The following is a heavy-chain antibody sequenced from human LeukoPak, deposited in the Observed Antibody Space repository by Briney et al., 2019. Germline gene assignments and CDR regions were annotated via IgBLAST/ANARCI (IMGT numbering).Heavy chain of an antibody. CDR3: ARANSYDSSGFLTPRFDY. Sequence: PSETLSLTCMVSGGSISSYYWSWIRQPPGKGLEWIGYIYYSGCTNYNPSLKSRVTISVDTSKNQFSLKLSSVTAADTAVYYCARANSYDSSGFLTPRFDYWGQGTLVTVSS. V-gene: IGHV4-59*01. CDR2: IYYSGCT. J-gene: IGHJ4*02. CDR1: GGSISSYY. D-gene: IGHD3-22*01.